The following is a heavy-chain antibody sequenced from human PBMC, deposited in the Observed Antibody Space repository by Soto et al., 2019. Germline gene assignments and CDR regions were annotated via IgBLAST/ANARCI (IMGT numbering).Heavy chain of an antibody. CDR3: ATDGLSSSGGHWIDP. Sequence: SVKVSCKTSGYSFTNYAIHWVRQAPGESLEWLGWINAGVGETKYSQILQGRVTITRDTSANTAYMELRSLRYEDTAVYYCATDGLSSSGGHWIDPWGQGTLVTVSS. CDR1: GYSFTNYA. D-gene: IGHD6-6*01. J-gene: IGHJ5*02. CDR2: INAGVGET. V-gene: IGHV1-3*01.